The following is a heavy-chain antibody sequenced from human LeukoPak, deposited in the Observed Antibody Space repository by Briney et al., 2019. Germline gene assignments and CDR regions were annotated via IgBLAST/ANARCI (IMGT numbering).Heavy chain of an antibody. V-gene: IGHV4-39*07. J-gene: IGHJ4*02. CDR3: AREGSPTVTTYDN. Sequence: PSETLSLTCTVSGGSISSYYWGWIRQPPGKGLEWIGSIYYSGSTYYNPSLKSRVTISVDTSKNQFSLKLSSVTAADTAVYYCAREGSPTVTTYDNWGQGTLVTVSS. CDR2: IYYSGST. D-gene: IGHD4-17*01. CDR1: GGSISSYY.